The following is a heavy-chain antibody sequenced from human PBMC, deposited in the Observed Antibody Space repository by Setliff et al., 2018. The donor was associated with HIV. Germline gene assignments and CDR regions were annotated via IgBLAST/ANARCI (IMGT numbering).Heavy chain of an antibody. J-gene: IGHJ3*02. D-gene: IGHD3-10*01. CDR1: GGSFNILG. CDR2: IIPVVDAP. V-gene: IGHV1-69*06. Sequence: RASVKVSCKASGGSFNILGFTWVRQAPGQGLDWVGGIIPVVDAPIYAQRFQGRVVITADKSTGTAYMQLSSLKFEDTAVNYCATRPPGVHGFSIWGQGTMVTVSS. CDR3: ATRPPGVHGFSI.